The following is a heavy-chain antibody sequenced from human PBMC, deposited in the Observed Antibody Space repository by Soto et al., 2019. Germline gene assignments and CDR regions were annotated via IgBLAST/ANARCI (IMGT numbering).Heavy chain of an antibody. CDR2: IWYDGSST. CDR1: GFTFSSYG. V-gene: IGHV3-33*03. J-gene: IGHJ4*02. CDR3: AKGYSAYDYAY. Sequence: GGSLRLSCAASGFTFSSYGMHWVRQAPGKGLEWVAVIWYDGSSTRYADSVKGRFTIFRDNAKNTLYLQMNSLRAEDTAVYFCAKGYSAYDYAYWGQGSLVTVSS. D-gene: IGHD5-12*01.